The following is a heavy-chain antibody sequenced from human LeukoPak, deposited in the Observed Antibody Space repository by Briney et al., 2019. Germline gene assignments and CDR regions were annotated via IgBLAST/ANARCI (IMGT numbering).Heavy chain of an antibody. CDR2: IDTYSGKT. CDR3: ARDRGIAEADSFDP. D-gene: IGHD6-13*01. J-gene: IGHJ5*02. Sequence: ASVKVSCKASGYTYTTDGISWVRQAPGQGLEWMGWIDTYSGKTNYAQKFQGRVTMTSDTSTSTAYMELRSLRSNDTAVYYCARDRGIAEADSFDPWGQGTLVTVSS. CDR1: GYTYTTDG. V-gene: IGHV1-18*01.